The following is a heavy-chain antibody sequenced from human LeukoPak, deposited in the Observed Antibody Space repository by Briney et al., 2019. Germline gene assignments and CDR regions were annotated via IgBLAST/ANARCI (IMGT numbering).Heavy chain of an antibody. V-gene: IGHV3-21*01. Sequence: GGSLRFSCGASGFTFSSDTMNWVRQAPGKGLEWVSSISSSSSYIYYADSVKGRLTISRDNAKNSLYLQMNSLRAEDTAVYYCARGPSGRNSYFDYWGQGTLVTVSS. CDR1: GFTFSSDT. CDR3: ARGPSGRNSYFDY. J-gene: IGHJ4*02. D-gene: IGHD1-26*01. CDR2: ISSSSSYI.